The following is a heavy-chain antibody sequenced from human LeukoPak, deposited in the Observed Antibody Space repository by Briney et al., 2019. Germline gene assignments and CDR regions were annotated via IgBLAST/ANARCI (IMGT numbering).Heavy chain of an antibody. CDR1: GFTFSDYS. D-gene: IGHD5-24*01. CDR2: TGIDSGNT. V-gene: IGHV3-48*01. CDR3: ARDYKYAFDN. J-gene: IGHJ4*01. Sequence: GGSLRLSCAAPGFTFSDYSMNWVRQAPGKGPEWISYTGIDSGNTNYADSVKGRFTISADKAKNSLYLQMNSLRVEDTAVYYCARDYKYAFDNWGQEPWSPSPQ.